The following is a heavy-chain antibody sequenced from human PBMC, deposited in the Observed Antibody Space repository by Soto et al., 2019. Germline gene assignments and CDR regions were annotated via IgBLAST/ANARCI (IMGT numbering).Heavy chain of an antibody. D-gene: IGHD6-19*01. V-gene: IGHV3-53*01. J-gene: IGHJ6*02. CDR1: GFTVGNNY. CDR3: TTSPSVGV. Sequence: EVHLVESGXGXXXXGGSLRLSCAASGFTVGNNYMNWVRQAPGKGLEWVSLMYSGGGTYYADSVKGRFTMSRDSSKNTLYLQLNSLRAEDTAMYYCTTSPSVGVWGQGTTVTVSS. CDR2: MYSGGGT.